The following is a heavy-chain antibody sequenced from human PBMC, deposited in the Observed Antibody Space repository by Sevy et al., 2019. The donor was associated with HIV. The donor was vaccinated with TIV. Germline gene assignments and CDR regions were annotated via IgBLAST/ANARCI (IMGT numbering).Heavy chain of an antibody. D-gene: IGHD1-26*01. CDR1: GFTLSSYW. Sequence: GGSLRLSCAASGFTLSSYWMSWVRQAPGKGLEWVANIKQDGSDKYYVDSVKGRFTNSRDNAKNSLYLQMNSLRAEDTAVYYCARDLYSGSYYENYWGQGTLVTVSS. J-gene: IGHJ4*02. V-gene: IGHV3-7*01. CDR3: ARDLYSGSYYENY. CDR2: IKQDGSDK.